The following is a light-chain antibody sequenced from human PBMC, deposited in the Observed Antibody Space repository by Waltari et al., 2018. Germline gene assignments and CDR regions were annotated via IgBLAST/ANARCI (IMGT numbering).Light chain of an antibody. CDR2: KDT. CDR3: QSSDTNCTHV. V-gene: IGLV3-25*03. CDR1: ALANQT. J-gene: IGLJ1*01. Sequence: SYELTQPPSVSVSPGQTARITCSGDALANQTVYWYQQKPGQAPGLMIYKDTERPSGVPERVSGSSSGTTVTLTISGVQAEDEADYYCQSSDTNCTHVFGIGTKVTVL.